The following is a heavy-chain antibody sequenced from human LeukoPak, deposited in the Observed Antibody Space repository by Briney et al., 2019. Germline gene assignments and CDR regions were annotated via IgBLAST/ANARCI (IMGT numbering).Heavy chain of an antibody. D-gene: IGHD6-19*01. CDR2: ISGSGGTT. CDR1: GSTFNGYA. J-gene: IGHJ4*02. Sequence: GGSLRLSCAASGSTFNGYAMSWVRQVPGKGLEWVSTISGSGGTTYYADSLKGRFTISRDNSKNMLFLQMNGLRAEDTAIYYCAKEDGGSGWYEPVEYWGRGTLVTVSS. V-gene: IGHV3-23*01. CDR3: AKEDGGSGWYEPVEY.